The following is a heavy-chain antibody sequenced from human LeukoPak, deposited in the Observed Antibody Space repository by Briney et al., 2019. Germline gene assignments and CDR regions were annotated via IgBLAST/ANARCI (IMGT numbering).Heavy chain of an antibody. D-gene: IGHD2-15*01. J-gene: IGHJ6*02. CDR3: ARGYSFGPYGMDV. Sequence: GGSLRLSCEASGFTFSAYAMTWVRQAPGKGLEYVSAISDSGGSTYYADSVKGRFTISRDNSKNTLYLQMSSLRAEDTAVYFCARGYSFGPYGMDVWGQGTTVTVSS. CDR2: ISDSGGST. V-gene: IGHV3-64D*09. CDR1: GFTFSAYA.